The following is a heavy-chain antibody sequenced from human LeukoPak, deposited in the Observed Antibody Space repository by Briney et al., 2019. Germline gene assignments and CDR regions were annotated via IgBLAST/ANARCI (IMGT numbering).Heavy chain of an antibody. CDR1: GYTFTSYD. D-gene: IGHD3-9*01. CDR3: AREYYDILTGSVSDY. J-gene: IGHJ4*02. V-gene: IGHV1-8*01. Sequence: ASVKVSCKASGYTFTSYDINWVRQATGQGLEWMGWMNPNSGNTGYAQKFQGRVTMTRNTSISTAYMELSSLRSEDTAVYHCAREYYDILTGSVSDYWGQGTLVTVSS. CDR2: MNPNSGNT.